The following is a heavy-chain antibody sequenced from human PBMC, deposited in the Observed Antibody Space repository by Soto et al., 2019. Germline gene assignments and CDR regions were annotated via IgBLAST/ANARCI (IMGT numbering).Heavy chain of an antibody. V-gene: IGHV2-5*02. CDR1: GLSLSTSGVA. J-gene: IGHJ4*02. Sequence: QITLEESGPTVVRPTQTLTLTCTLSGLSLSTSGVAVGWVRQAPGKALEWLTVIYWDDDKRYSPSLKNRLTITNDSSKNQVVLTMINMDPVDTGTYSCARRLDRSTGYGQYFDYWGPGSLVTVSS. CDR2: IYWDDDK. CDR3: ARRLDRSTGYGQYFDY. D-gene: IGHD2-2*01.